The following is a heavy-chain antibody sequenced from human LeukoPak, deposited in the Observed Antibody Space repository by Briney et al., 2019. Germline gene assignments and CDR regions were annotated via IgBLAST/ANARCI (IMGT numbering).Heavy chain of an antibody. CDR2: IYYSGST. V-gene: IGHV4-61*01. CDR3: ARGVTMIEYYFDY. J-gene: IGHJ4*02. D-gene: IGHD3-22*01. CDR1: GGSVSSGSYY. Sequence: PSETLSLTCTVSGGSVSSGSYYWSWIRQPPGKGLEWIGYIYYSGSTNYNPSLKSRVTISVDTSKNQFSLKLNSVTAADTAVYYCARGVTMIEYYFDYWGQGTLVTVSS.